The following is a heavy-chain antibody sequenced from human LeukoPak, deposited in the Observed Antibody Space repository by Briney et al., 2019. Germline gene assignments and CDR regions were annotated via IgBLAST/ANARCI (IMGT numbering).Heavy chain of an antibody. CDR3: ARFYAGYGDE. V-gene: IGHV3-53*01. D-gene: IGHD5-18*01. J-gene: IGHJ4*02. CDR2: INKDGKT. CDR1: GLTVSTDY. Sequence: PGGSLRLSCAPSGLTVSTDYMSWGRQPPGKGLEWVSYINKDGKTYYSASVKGRFTISRAASKNPMSLQMTYLKRDDTAVYYCARFYAGYGDEWGQGALVTVSS.